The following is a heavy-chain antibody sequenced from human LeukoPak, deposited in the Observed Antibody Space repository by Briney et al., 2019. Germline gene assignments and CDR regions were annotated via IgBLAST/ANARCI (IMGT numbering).Heavy chain of an antibody. J-gene: IGHJ6*02. CDR3: ARDPTYTIFGVVDIYYYYGMDV. V-gene: IGHV3-33*01. Sequence: GGSLRLSCAASGFTFSSYGMHWVRRAPGEGLEWVAVIWYDGSNKYYADSVKGRFTISRDNSKNTLYLQMNSLRAEDTAVYYCARDPTYTIFGVVDIYYYYGMDVWGQGTMVTVSS. CDR1: GFTFSSYG. CDR2: IWYDGSNK. D-gene: IGHD3-3*01.